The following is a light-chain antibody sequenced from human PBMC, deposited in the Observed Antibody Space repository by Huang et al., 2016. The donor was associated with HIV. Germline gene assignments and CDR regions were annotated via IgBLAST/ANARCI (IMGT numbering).Light chain of an antibody. CDR1: QSIGAY. J-gene: IGKJ2*01. CDR2: ATS. Sequence: DIQMTQSPSSLYASVGDRVTITCRASQSIGAYLNWYQHRPGGAPRLLISATSDLQGGVPSRFSGSRSGTEFTLTITNLQFQDFATYYCQQSYGFPRTFGQGSNLGIK. CDR3: QQSYGFPRT. V-gene: IGKV1-39*01.